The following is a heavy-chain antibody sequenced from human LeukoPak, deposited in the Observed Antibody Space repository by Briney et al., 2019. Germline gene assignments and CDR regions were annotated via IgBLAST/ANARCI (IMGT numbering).Heavy chain of an antibody. CDR1: GGSISNYY. CDR2: IYYSGTT. D-gene: IGHD4-17*01. Sequence: ETLSLTCTVSGGSISNYYWNWIRQPPGKGLEWIAYIYYSGTTNYNPSLKSRVIISVDTSKNQFSLTLSSVTAADTAVYYCARSRWSTVTHYWGQGTLVTVSS. V-gene: IGHV4-59*12. J-gene: IGHJ4*02. CDR3: ARSRWSTVTHY.